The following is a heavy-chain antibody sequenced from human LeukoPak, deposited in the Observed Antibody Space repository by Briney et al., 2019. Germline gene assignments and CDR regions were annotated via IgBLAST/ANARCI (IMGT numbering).Heavy chain of an antibody. D-gene: IGHD2-2*01. CDR1: GFTFSSYA. CDR3: AKDFYCSSTSCPMDWFDP. J-gene: IGHJ5*02. Sequence: GGSLRLSCAASGFTFSSYAMHWVRQAPGKGLEWVAVISYDGSNKYYADSVKGRFTISRDNSKNTLYLQMNSLRAEDTAVYYCAKDFYCSSTSCPMDWFDPWGQGTLVTVSS. V-gene: IGHV3-30-3*01. CDR2: ISYDGSNK.